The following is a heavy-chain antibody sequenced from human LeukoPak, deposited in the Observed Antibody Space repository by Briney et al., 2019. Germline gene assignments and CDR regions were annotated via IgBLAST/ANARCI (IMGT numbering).Heavy chain of an antibody. CDR3: ARVNGLRYIDY. V-gene: IGHV3-7*03. Sequence: GGSLRLSCAASGFTFSSYWMSWVRQAPGKGLEWVANIKQDGSEKYYVDSVKGRFTISRDNAKNSLYLQMNSLRAEDTAVYCCARVNGLRYIDYWGQGTLVTVSS. J-gene: IGHJ4*02. D-gene: IGHD1-1*01. CDR2: IKQDGSEK. CDR1: GFTFSSYW.